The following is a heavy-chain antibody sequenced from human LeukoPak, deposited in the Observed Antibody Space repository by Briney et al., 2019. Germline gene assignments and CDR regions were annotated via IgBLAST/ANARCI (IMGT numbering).Heavy chain of an antibody. D-gene: IGHD6-13*01. CDR1: GGSISSYY. V-gene: IGHV4-4*07. Sequence: SSETLSLTCTVSGGSISSYYWSWIRQPAGKGLEWIGRIYTSGSTNYNPSLKSRVTMSVDPSQNQFSLKLSYVTAADPAVYYCARSAAAAYADLGLFWRENWFDPWGQGTLVTVSS. CDR3: ARSAAAAYADLGLFWRENWFDP. CDR2: IYTSGST. J-gene: IGHJ5*02.